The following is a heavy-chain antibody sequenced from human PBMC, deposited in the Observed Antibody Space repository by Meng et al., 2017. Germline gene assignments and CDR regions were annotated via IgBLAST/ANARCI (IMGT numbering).Heavy chain of an antibody. CDR1: GFTVSSHD. CDR3: ASHTPRDDALDI. CDR2: IYSGGST. V-gene: IGHV3-66*02. J-gene: IGHJ3*02. Sequence: GESLKISCAASGFTVSSHDMSWVRQAPGKGLEWVTVIYSGGSTYYADSVEGRFTISRDNSKNTLDLQMNSLRAEDTAVYYCASHTPRDDALDIWGQGTMVTVSS. D-gene: IGHD2-2*02.